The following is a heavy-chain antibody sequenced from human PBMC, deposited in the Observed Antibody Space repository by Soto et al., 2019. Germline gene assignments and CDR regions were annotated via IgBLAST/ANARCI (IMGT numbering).Heavy chain of an antibody. CDR3: ARGVLLDYYGMDV. CDR1: GGSISSGGYS. D-gene: IGHD3-10*01. J-gene: IGHJ6*02. Sequence: QLQLQESGSGLVKPSQTLSLTCAVSGGSISSGGYSWSWIRQPPGKGLEWIGYIYHSGSTYYNPSLKSRVXXSXDMXKNQFSLKLSSVTAADTAVYYCARGVLLDYYGMDVWGQGTTVTVSS. V-gene: IGHV4-30-2*01. CDR2: IYHSGST.